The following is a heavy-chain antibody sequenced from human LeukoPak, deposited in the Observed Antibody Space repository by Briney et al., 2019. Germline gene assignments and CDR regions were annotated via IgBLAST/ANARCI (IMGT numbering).Heavy chain of an antibody. CDR2: VRYNGNGN. J-gene: IGHJ4*02. CDR1: GFTFETFC. D-gene: IGHD3-10*01. Sequence: GGSLRLSCAACGFTFETFCMHWVRQAPGKGLEGVTFVRYNGNGNYNADSVKGRFTISRDNSKNTLSLQMNSLRAEDTAVYYCARFESGSFDYWGQGTLVTVSS. CDR3: ARFESGSFDY. V-gene: IGHV3-30*02.